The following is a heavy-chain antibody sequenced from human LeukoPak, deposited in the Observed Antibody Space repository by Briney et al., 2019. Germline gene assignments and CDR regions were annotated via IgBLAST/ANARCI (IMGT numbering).Heavy chain of an antibody. J-gene: IGHJ4*02. CDR1: GGSISSYY. CDR2: IYYSGST. V-gene: IGHV4-59*01. Sequence: SETLSLTCTVSGGSISSYYWSWIRQPPGKGLEWIGYIYYSGSTNYNPSLKSRVTISVDTSKNQFSLKLSSVTAADTAVYYCARVRSRYYFAYWGQGTLVTVSS. CDR3: ARVRSRYYFAY. D-gene: IGHD3-3*01.